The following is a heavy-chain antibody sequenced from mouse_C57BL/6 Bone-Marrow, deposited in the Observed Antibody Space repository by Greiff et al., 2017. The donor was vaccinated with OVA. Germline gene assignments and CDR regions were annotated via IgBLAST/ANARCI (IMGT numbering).Heavy chain of an antibody. J-gene: IGHJ1*03. V-gene: IGHV5-16*01. CDR1: GFTFSDYY. Sequence: EVHLVESEGGLVQPGSSMKLSCTASGFTFSDYYMAWVRQVPEKGLEWVANINYDGSSTYYLDSLKSRFIMSRDNAKNILYLQMSSLKSEDTATYYCARGVSYGNYVPWWYFDVWGTGTTVTVSS. CDR2: INYDGSST. D-gene: IGHD2-1*01. CDR3: ARGVSYGNYVPWWYFDV.